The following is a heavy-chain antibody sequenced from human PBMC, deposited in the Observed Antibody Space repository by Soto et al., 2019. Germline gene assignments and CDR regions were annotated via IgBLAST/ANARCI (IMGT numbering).Heavy chain of an antibody. CDR2: ITGSGSTT. CDR1: EFTFSSNA. CDR3: AKDFTAYLSSWFHL. Sequence: EVQLLESGGGLVQPGGSLRLSCAASEFTFSSNAMHWVRQAPGKGLEWVSGITGSGSTTCYADSVKGRFTISRDNSKNTLYMHMSSLRAEDTAIYYCAKDFTAYLSSWFHLWGQGTLVTVSS. V-gene: IGHV3-23*01. D-gene: IGHD6-13*01. J-gene: IGHJ5*02.